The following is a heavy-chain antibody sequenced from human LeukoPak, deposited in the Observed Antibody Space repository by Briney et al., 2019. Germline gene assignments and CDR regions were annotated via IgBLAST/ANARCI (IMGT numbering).Heavy chain of an antibody. CDR3: AREGGGIAAAGLNY. D-gene: IGHD6-13*01. J-gene: IGHJ4*02. CDR1: GGSISSYY. CDR2: IYYSGST. Sequence: SETLSLTCTVSGGSISSYYWSWIRQPPGKGLEWIGYIYYSGSTNYNPSLKSRVTISVDTSKNQFSLKLSSVTAADTAVYYCAREGGGIAAAGLNYWGQGTLVTVSS. V-gene: IGHV4-59*01.